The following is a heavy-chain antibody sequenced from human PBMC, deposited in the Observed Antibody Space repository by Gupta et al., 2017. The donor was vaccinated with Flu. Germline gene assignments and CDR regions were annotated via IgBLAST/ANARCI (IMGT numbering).Heavy chain of an antibody. CDR3: ARNRGWQQFDL. D-gene: IGHD6-13*01. Sequence: EEQLVESGGGLVQPGGSLRLSCAACGFPLRSYWMDWVRQAPGKRLEWVANIAADGSVKNYADSVKGRFTISRDDAKDSVYLEMNSLRDEDTALYYCARNRGWQQFDLWGQGALVTISS. V-gene: IGHV3-7*01. CDR2: IAADGSVK. J-gene: IGHJ5*02. CDR1: GFPLRSYW.